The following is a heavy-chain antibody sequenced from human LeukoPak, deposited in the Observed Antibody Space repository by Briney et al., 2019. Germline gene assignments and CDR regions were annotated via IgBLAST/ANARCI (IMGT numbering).Heavy chain of an antibody. V-gene: IGHV3-23*01. Sequence: PGGSLRLSCAASGFTFSSYAMSWVRQAPGKGLEWVSGISGSGGSTYYADSVKGRFTISRDNSKNTLSLQMDSLRAEDTAVYYCAKDPGVVPAHYFDYWGQGTLVTVSS. CDR3: AKDPGVVPAHYFDY. D-gene: IGHD2-2*01. CDR2: ISGSGGST. CDR1: GFTFSSYA. J-gene: IGHJ4*02.